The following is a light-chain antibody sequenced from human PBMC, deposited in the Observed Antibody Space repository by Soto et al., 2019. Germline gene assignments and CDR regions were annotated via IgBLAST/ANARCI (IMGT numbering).Light chain of an antibody. CDR1: QSLLYSSSNKNY. CDR2: WAS. Sequence: DIVMTQSPDSLAVSLGERATINCKSSQSLLYSSSNKNYLAWYQQKPGQSPKLLIYWASTRETGVPDRFSGSGSGTDFTLTISSLQAEDVAVYYCLQYYSAPLTFGGGTKVEIK. J-gene: IGKJ4*01. CDR3: LQYYSAPLT. V-gene: IGKV4-1*01.